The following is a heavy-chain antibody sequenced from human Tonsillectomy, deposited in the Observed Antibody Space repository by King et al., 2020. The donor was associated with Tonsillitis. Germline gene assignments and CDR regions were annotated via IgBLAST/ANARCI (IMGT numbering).Heavy chain of an antibody. CDR2: ISAYNGNT. Sequence: VQLVESGAEVKKPGASVKVSCKAFGYTFTNYNISWVRQAPGQGLEWMGWISAYNGNTNYAQKLQGRVTMTTDTSTSTAYMELRSLRSDDTAVYYCAGDEPRDFWSGYCHGYWGQGTLVTVSS. CDR1: GYTFTNYN. D-gene: IGHD3-3*01. J-gene: IGHJ4*02. V-gene: IGHV1-18*01. CDR3: AGDEPRDFWSGYCHGY.